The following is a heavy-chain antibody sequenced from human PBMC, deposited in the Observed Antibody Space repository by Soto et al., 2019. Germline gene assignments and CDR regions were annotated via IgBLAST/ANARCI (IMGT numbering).Heavy chain of an antibody. CDR1: VFTCSSYA. Sequence: RWSVTLSCTRSVFTCSSYAVHWVREAQGKGLEWVAVIWYDGSNKYYADSVKGRFTISRDNSKNTLYLQMNSLRAEDTAVYYCARELYCSGGSCYSPFDYWGHGTLVTVTS. J-gene: IGHJ4*01. CDR3: ARELYCSGGSCYSPFDY. D-gene: IGHD2-15*01. CDR2: IWYDGSNK. V-gene: IGHV3-33*01.